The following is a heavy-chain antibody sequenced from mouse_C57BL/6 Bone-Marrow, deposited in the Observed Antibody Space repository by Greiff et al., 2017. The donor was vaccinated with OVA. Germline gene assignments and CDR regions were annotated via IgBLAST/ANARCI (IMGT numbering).Heavy chain of an antibody. J-gene: IGHJ3*01. CDR2: ISYDGSN. D-gene: IGHD2-3*01. CDR3: ARRGYSPWFAY. V-gene: IGHV3-6*01. Sequence: EVKLMESGPGLVKPSQSLSLPCSVTGYSITSGYYWNWIRQFPGNKLEWMGYISYDGSNNYNPSLKNRISITRDTSKNQFFLKLNSVTTEDTATYYCARRGYSPWFAYWGQGTLVTVSA. CDR1: GYSITSGYY.